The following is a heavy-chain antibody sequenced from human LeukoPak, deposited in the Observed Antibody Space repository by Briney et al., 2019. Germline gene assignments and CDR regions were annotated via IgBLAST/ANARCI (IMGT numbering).Heavy chain of an antibody. Sequence: SETLPLTCAVYGVSFSGYYWSWIRQPPGKGLEWIGEINHSGTINYTPSLKSRVTISVDTSKNQFSLKLTSVTAADTAVYYCARRGIAAAGTGYYFDYWGQGTLVTVSS. CDR1: GVSFSGYY. V-gene: IGHV4-34*01. CDR3: ARRGIAAAGTGYYFDY. J-gene: IGHJ4*02. CDR2: INHSGTI. D-gene: IGHD6-13*01.